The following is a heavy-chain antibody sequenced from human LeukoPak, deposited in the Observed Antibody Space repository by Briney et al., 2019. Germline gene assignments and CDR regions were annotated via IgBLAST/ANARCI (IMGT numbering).Heavy chain of an antibody. J-gene: IGHJ4*02. V-gene: IGHV3-23*01. CDR1: GFTFSSYG. Sequence: GGSLRLSCAASGFTFSSYGMSWVRQAPGKGLEWVSAISGSGGSTYYADSVKGRFTISRDNSKNTLYLQMNSLRAEDTAVYYCANLGPPGRDHYLESWGQGTLVTVSS. D-gene: IGHD5-24*01. CDR2: ISGSGGST. CDR3: ANLGPPGRDHYLES.